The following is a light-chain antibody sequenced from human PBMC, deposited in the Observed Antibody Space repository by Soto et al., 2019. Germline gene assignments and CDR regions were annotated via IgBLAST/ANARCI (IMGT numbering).Light chain of an antibody. CDR2: GAS. V-gene: IGKV3-20*01. CDR1: QSFSGH. Sequence: EIVLTQSPGTLSLSPGERVTLSCRASQSFSGHLAWYQQKPGQAPRLLIYGASSRATGIPDRFSGSGSGTDFTLTITRLEPEDFAVYYCRHYGSSLWTFGQGTKVDIK. CDR3: RHYGSSLWT. J-gene: IGKJ1*01.